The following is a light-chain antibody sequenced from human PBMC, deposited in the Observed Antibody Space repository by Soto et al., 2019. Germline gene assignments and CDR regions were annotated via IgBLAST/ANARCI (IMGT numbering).Light chain of an antibody. CDR2: DVS. CDR3: SSYISSSTLELV. Sequence: QSALTQPASVSGSPGQSITISCTGTSGDVTIYDYVSWYQQHPGKAPKLMIYDVSNRPSGVSNRFSGSKSGNTASLTISGLQAADEADYYCSSYISSSTLELVFGGGTKLTV. CDR1: SGDVTIYDY. J-gene: IGLJ2*01. V-gene: IGLV2-14*03.